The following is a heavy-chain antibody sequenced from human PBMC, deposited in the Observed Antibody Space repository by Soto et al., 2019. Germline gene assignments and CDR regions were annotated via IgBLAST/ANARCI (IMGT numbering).Heavy chain of an antibody. Sequence: GGSLRRSCAASGFTFSSYAMSWVRQAPGKGLQWVSGISGSAGSTYYADSGKGRFTISRDNSTNTMFLHINSLRAEDTDVPYCAPQRAIVVVAAADY. J-gene: IGHJ4*01. D-gene: IGHD2-15*01. CDR3: APQRAIVVVAAADY. CDR1: GFTFSSYA. CDR2: ISGSAGST. V-gene: IGHV3-23*01.